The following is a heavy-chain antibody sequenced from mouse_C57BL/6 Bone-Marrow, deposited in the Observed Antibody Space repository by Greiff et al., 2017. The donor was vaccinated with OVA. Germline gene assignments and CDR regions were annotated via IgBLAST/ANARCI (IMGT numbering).Heavy chain of an antibody. D-gene: IGHD1-1*01. Sequence: QVQLQQSGAELVRPGASVTLSCKASGYTFTDYEMHWVKQTPVHGLEWIGAIDPETGGTAYNQKFKGKAILTADKSSSTAYMELRSLTSEDSAVYYCTRDVSWSWFAYWGKGTLVTVSA. CDR1: GYTFTDYE. CDR2: IDPETGGT. CDR3: TRDVSWSWFAY. J-gene: IGHJ3*01. V-gene: IGHV1-15*01.